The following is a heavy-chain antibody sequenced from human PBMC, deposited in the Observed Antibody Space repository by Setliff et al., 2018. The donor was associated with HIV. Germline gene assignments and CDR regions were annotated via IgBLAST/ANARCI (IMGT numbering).Heavy chain of an antibody. D-gene: IGHD6-19*01. CDR1: GDFFSSDYY. J-gene: IGHJ4*02. Sequence: PSETLSLTCTVSGDFFSSDYYWGWIRQPPGKGLEWIGSFSYNGRTYYIPSLKSRVTISVDTSKNQFSLKLNSVTAADTAVYYCARGSSGWTFDYWGQGTLVTVSS. V-gene: IGHV4-38-2*02. CDR2: FSYNGRT. CDR3: ARGSSGWTFDY.